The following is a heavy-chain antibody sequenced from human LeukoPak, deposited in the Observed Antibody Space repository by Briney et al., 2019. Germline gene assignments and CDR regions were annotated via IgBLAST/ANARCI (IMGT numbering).Heavy chain of an antibody. Sequence: ASVSVSCKASGYTFTGYYIHWVRQDPGQGLEWMGVIIPIFGTANYAQKFQGRVTITADESTSTAYMELSSLRSEDTAVYYCARDTRYSGYDQGAFDYWGQGTLVTVSS. CDR1: GYTFTGYY. D-gene: IGHD5-12*01. CDR3: ARDTRYSGYDQGAFDY. J-gene: IGHJ4*02. V-gene: IGHV1-69*13. CDR2: IIPIFGTA.